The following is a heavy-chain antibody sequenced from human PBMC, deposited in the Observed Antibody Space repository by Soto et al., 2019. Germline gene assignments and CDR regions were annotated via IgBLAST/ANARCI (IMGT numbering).Heavy chain of an antibody. CDR3: GGVAGDGSGTTGFDT. CDR1: GKTDGTYG. Sequence: QVQLMQSGTEVANPGASVKVSCKTSGKTDGTYGLSWVRQAPGQGLEWMGWIVGDSGAKVCAQKFQARVSRYTNRTRNTALMAVWMLISGVWSVYYGGGVAGDGSGTTGFDTWGQGTVVSVSS. V-gene: IGHV1-18*01. J-gene: IGHJ1*01. D-gene: IGHD3-10*01. CDR2: IVGDSGAK.